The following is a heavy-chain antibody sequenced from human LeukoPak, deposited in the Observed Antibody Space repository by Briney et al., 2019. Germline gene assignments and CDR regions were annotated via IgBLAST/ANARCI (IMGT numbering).Heavy chain of an antibody. V-gene: IGHV4-59*01. CDR2: IYYSGST. CDR3: ARYGSGSYYNGPPFDY. J-gene: IGHJ4*02. CDR1: GGSISSYY. Sequence: SETLSLTCTVSGGSISSYYWGWIRQPPGKGLEWIGYIYYSGSTNYNPSLKSRVPISVDTSKNQCSLKLSSVTAADTAVYYCARYGSGSYYNGPPFDYWGQGTLVIVSS. D-gene: IGHD3-10*01.